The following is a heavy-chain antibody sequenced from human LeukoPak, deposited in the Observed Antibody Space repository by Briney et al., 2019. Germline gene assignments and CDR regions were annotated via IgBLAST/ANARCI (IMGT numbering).Heavy chain of an antibody. V-gene: IGHV3-23*01. CDR2: ISGSGDST. J-gene: IGHJ4*02. CDR3: AKVLVSGYYYDY. Sequence: GGSLRLSCAASGFTFSNFAMLWVRQAPGKGLEWVSSISGSGDSTHYTDSVNGRFTISRDNSRNTVYLQMNSLRAEDTALYYCAKVLVSGYYYDYWGQGTLVTVSS. CDR1: GFTFSNFA. D-gene: IGHD3-22*01.